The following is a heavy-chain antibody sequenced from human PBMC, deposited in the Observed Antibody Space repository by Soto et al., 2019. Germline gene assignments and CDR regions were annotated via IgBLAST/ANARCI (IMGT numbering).Heavy chain of an antibody. CDR3: ARSEQLVLRSPGTPWFDP. V-gene: IGHV4-34*01. Sequence: QVQLQQWGAGLLKPSETLSLTCAVYGGSFSGYYWSWIRQPPGKGLEWIGEINHSGSTNYNPSLKRRVTISVDTSKNQFSLKLSSVTAADTAVYYCARSEQLVLRSPGTPWFDPWGQGTLVTVSS. CDR1: GGSFSGYY. D-gene: IGHD6-6*01. CDR2: INHSGST. J-gene: IGHJ5*02.